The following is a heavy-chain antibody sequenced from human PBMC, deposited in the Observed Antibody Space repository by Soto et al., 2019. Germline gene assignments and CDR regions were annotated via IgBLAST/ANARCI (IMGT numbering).Heavy chain of an antibody. J-gene: IGHJ6*02. CDR2: MNPNSENT. CDR1: GYTFTSYD. V-gene: IGHV1-8*01. Sequence: KVSCKASGYTFTSYDINWVRQATGQGLEWMGWMNPNSENTGYAQKFQGRVTMTSNTSIGTAYMELSSLRSDDTAIYYCARDPFCGGDCYSGQHFYYGLDVWGQGTTVTVSS. D-gene: IGHD2-21*02. CDR3: ARDPFCGGDCYSGQHFYYGLDV.